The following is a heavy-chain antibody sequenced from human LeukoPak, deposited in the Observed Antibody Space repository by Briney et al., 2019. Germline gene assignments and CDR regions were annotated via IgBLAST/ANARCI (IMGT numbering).Heavy chain of an antibody. CDR3: ARVTLTNEFDP. CDR2: IYYSGST. J-gene: IGHJ5*02. D-gene: IGHD2-8*01. CDR1: GGSISSGGYY. Sequence: SETLSLTCTVSGGSISSGGYYWSWIRQHPGKGLEWIGYIYYSGSTNYNPSLKSRVTISVDTSKNQFSLKLSSVTAADTAVYYCARVTLTNEFDPWGQGTLVTVSS. V-gene: IGHV4-61*08.